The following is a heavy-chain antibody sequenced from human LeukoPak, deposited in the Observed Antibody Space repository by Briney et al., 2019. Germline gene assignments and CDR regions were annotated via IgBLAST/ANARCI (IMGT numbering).Heavy chain of an antibody. CDR1: GGSISSSSYY. CDR2: IYYSGST. CDR3: ARVSVSSSWYYFDY. J-gene: IGHJ4*02. D-gene: IGHD6-13*01. Sequence: PSETLSLTCTVSGGSISSSSYYWGWIRQPPGKGLERIGSIYYSGSTYYNPSLKSRVTISVDTSKNQFSLKLSSVTAADTAVYYCARVSVSSSWYYFDYWGQGTLVTVSS. V-gene: IGHV4-39*07.